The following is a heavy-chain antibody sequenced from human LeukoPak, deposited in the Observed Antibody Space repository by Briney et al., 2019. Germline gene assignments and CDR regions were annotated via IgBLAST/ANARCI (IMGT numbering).Heavy chain of an antibody. D-gene: IGHD6-13*01. Sequence: ASVKVSCKASGYTFSSDGISWVRQAPGQGLEWMGWISSYNGNTKYAEKLQGRVNMTTDTSTSTAYMELRSLRSDDTAVSYCARANYSSTVQGPWGQGILVTVSS. J-gene: IGHJ5*02. CDR3: ARANYSSTVQGP. CDR2: ISSYNGNT. CDR1: GYTFSSDG. V-gene: IGHV1-18*01.